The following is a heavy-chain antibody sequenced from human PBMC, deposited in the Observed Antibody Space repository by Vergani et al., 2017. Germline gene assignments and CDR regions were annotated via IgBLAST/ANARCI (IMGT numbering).Heavy chain of an antibody. CDR2: IYSGGST. Sequence: EVQLLESGGGLVQPGGSLRLSCAASGFTFSSYAMSWVRQAPGKGLEWVSAIYSGGSTYYADSVKGRFTISRDNSKNTLYLQMNSLRAEDTAVYYCARETAALRHYGMDVWGQGTTVTVSS. CDR1: GFTFSSYA. CDR3: ARETAALRHYGMDV. D-gene: IGHD6-13*01. V-gene: IGHV3-23*01. J-gene: IGHJ6*02.